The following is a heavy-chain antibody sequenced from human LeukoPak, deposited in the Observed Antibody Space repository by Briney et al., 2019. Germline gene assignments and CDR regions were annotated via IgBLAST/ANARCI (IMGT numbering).Heavy chain of an antibody. J-gene: IGHJ4*02. CDR3: ARDTPDYGDYLPFDY. V-gene: IGHV3-74*01. CDR2: INSDGSST. Sequence: GGSLRLSCAASGFTFSSYWMHWVRQAPGKGLVWVSRINSDGSSTSYADSVKGRFTISRDNAKNTLYLQVNSLRAEDTAVYYCARDTPDYGDYLPFDYWGQGTLVTVSS. CDR1: GFTFSSYW. D-gene: IGHD4-17*01.